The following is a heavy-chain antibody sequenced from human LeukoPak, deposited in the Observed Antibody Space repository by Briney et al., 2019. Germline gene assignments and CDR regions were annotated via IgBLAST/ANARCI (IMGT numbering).Heavy chain of an antibody. Sequence: PGGSLRLSCAASGFTFSIYAMSWVRQAPGKGLQWVSSITSSGDGTYYADSVKGRFTISRDNSENMLYLQMNSLRAEDTAVYYCAKDAGAPLGYWGQGTLVTVSS. CDR3: AKDAGAPLGY. CDR1: GFTFSIYA. J-gene: IGHJ4*02. D-gene: IGHD3-16*01. V-gene: IGHV3-23*01. CDR2: ITSSGDGT.